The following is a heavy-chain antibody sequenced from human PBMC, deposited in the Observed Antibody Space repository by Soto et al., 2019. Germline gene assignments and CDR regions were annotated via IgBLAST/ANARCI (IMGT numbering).Heavy chain of an antibody. Sequence: GGSLRLSCAASGFTFSSYGMHWVRQAPGKGLEWVAVIWYDGSNKYYADSVKGRFTISRDNSKNTRYLQMKSLRDEETAVYYCASDDIVGATTNGSFDSWGQGTLVTVSS. J-gene: IGHJ4*02. CDR1: GFTFSSYG. D-gene: IGHD1-26*01. CDR3: ASDDIVGATTNGSFDS. CDR2: IWYDGSNK. V-gene: IGHV3-33*01.